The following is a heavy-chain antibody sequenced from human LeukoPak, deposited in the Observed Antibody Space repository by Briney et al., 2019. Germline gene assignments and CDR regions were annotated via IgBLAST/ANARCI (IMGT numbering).Heavy chain of an antibody. D-gene: IGHD1-1*01. J-gene: IGHJ4*02. CDR2: VSYDGSNK. CDR3: ARTRYDEGADY. V-gene: IGHV3-30*03. CDR1: GFIFSNYG. Sequence: PGKSLRLPCAASGFIFSNYGMHWVRQAPGKGLEWVAVVSYDGSNKYYADSVKGRFTISRDNSKNTLSLQMNSLRAEDTAVYYCARTRYDEGADYWGQGTLVTVSS.